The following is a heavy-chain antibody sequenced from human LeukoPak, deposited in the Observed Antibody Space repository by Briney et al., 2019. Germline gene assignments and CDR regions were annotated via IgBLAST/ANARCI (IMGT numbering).Heavy chain of an antibody. CDR2: ISSSGSTI. CDR1: GFTFSDYY. V-gene: IGHV3-11*01. J-gene: IGHJ4*02. Sequence: PGGSLRLSCAASGFTFSDYYMSWIRQAPGKGLEWVSYISSSGSTIYYADSVKGRFTISRDNAKNSLYLQMNSLRAEDTAVYYCAIYDSSGYYSALWGQGTLVTVSS. D-gene: IGHD3-22*01. CDR3: AIYDSSGYYSAL.